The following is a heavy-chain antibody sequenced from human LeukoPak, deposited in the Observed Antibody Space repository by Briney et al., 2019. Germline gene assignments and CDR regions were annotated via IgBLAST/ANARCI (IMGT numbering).Heavy chain of an antibody. J-gene: IGHJ5*02. V-gene: IGHV1-46*01. Sequence: ASVKVSCKASGYTFTSYYMHWVRQAPGQGLEWMGIINPSGGSTSYAQKFQGRVTMTRDMSTSTVYMELSSLRAEDTALYYCAKGFSYGSGSYPSWGQGTLVTVSS. CDR2: INPSGGST. CDR3: AKGFSYGSGSYPS. D-gene: IGHD3-10*01. CDR1: GYTFTSYY.